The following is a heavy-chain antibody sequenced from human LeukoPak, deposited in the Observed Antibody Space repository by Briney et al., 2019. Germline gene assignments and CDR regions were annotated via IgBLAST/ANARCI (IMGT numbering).Heavy chain of an antibody. J-gene: IGHJ4*02. CDR3: AKDPLYTGIYGGGY. CDR1: GFTFSSYT. Sequence: PGGSLRLSCTASGFTFSSYTMIWVRQAPGKGLEWVSAIRGDGGGTYYADSVKGRFTISRDNSKNTLYLQMNSLRAEDTAVYYCAKDPLYTGIYGGGYWGQGTLVTVSS. D-gene: IGHD1-26*01. V-gene: IGHV3-23*01. CDR2: IRGDGGGT.